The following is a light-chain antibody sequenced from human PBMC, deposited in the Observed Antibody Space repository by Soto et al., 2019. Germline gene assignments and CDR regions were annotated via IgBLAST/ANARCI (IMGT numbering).Light chain of an antibody. CDR2: GAS. Sequence: EIVLTQSPGTLSLSPGERATLSCRASQSVSSSYLAWYQQKPGQAPRLLIYGASSRATGIPDRFSGSGSGTDFTLTISRLEPEDFAVYYCQQYCSSAWTFGKGTKVEIK. CDR1: QSVSSSY. CDR3: QQYCSSAWT. J-gene: IGKJ1*01. V-gene: IGKV3-20*01.